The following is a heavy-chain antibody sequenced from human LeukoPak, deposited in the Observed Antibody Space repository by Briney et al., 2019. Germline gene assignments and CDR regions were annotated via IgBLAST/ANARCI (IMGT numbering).Heavy chain of an antibody. D-gene: IGHD6-13*01. Sequence: GASVKISCKASGYTFTNYAINWVRQAPGQGLEWMGWIDTSTGNPTYAQGFTEQFVFSLDTSVNTAYLQISSLKAEDTAMYYCARDNYGAEEGIGSSLVWLDPWGQGTLVTVSS. CDR2: IDTSTGNP. CDR1: GYTFTNYA. CDR3: ARDNYGAEEGIGSSLVWLDP. J-gene: IGHJ5*02. V-gene: IGHV7-4-1*02.